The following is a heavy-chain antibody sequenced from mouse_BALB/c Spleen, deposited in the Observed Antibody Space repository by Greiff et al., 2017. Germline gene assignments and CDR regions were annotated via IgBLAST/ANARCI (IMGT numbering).Heavy chain of an antibody. V-gene: IGHV5-6-2*01. Sequence: DVMLVESGGGLVKLGGSLKLSCAASGFTFSSYYMSWVRQTPEKRLELVAAINSNGGSTYYPDTVKGRFTISRDNAKNTLYLQMSSLKSEDTALYYCARRITTDYAMDYWGQGTSVTVSS. CDR3: ARRITTDYAMDY. CDR2: INSNGGST. J-gene: IGHJ4*01. D-gene: IGHD2-4*01. CDR1: GFTFSSYY.